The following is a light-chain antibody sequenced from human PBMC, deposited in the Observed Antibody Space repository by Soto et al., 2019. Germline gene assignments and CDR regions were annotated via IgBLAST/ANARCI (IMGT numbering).Light chain of an antibody. CDR3: MHALQTPWT. CDR1: ESLLHSNGYNY. Sequence: DIVMTQSPLSLPVTPGEPASISCRSSESLLHSNGYNYLDWYLQKPGQSPQLLIFLGSNRASGVADSFSGRGSSTDFTLKISRVEAEDVGVYYCMHALQTPWTFGQGTKVDIK. CDR2: LGS. J-gene: IGKJ1*01. V-gene: IGKV2-28*01.